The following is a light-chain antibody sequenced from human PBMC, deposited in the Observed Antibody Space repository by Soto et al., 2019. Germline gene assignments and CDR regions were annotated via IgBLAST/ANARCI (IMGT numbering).Light chain of an antibody. J-gene: IGKJ1*01. CDR2: DAS. CDR1: QSISSW. CDR3: QQYNSYSGWT. V-gene: IGKV1-5*01. Sequence: DIQMTQSPSTLSASVGDRVTITCRASQSISSWLAWYQQKPGKAPKLLIYDASSLESGVPSRFSGSGSGTEFTLTISSRQPDDFATYYCQQYNSYSGWTFGQGTKVEIK.